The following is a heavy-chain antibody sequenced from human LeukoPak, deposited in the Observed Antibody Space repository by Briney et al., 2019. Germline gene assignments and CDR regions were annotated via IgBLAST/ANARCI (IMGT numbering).Heavy chain of an antibody. CDR3: ARGGIMIRGLALPDY. CDR2: VGVAGDT. V-gene: IGHV3-13*01. CDR1: GFTFSSHD. Sequence: GGSLRLSCAASGFTFSSHDMYWVRQATGKSLESDAGVGVAGDTHYADSVKGRFTISRDNAKNSVYLQMSSLRAGDTAVYYCARGGIMIRGLALPDYWGQGTLVTVSS. J-gene: IGHJ4*02. D-gene: IGHD3-10*01.